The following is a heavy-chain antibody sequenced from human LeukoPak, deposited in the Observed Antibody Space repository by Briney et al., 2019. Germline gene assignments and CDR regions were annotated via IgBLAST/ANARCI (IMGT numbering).Heavy chain of an antibody. Sequence: GGSLRLSCAASGFAFSDYGIHWVRQAPGKGLEWVAVVWHDGSHKYYGDSVKGRFTISRDNSKNMLYLQMNSVRDEDTAVYYCATGDYDNGSFLDFWGQGTLVTVSS. CDR3: ATGDYDNGSFLDF. CDR1: GFAFSDYG. J-gene: IGHJ4*02. V-gene: IGHV3-33*08. D-gene: IGHD3-22*01. CDR2: VWHDGSHK.